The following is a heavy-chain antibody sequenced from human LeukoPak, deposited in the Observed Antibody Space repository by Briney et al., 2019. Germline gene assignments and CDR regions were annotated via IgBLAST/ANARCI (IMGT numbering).Heavy chain of an antibody. CDR3: ATSGGPINWFDP. Sequence: SETLSLTCTVSGGSISSYYWNWIRQPPGKGLEWIGYIHYSGSTDFNPSLKSRVTISLDTSKKQFSLQLNSVTAADTAVYYCATSGGPINWFDPWGQGTLVTVSS. D-gene: IGHD2-15*01. CDR1: GGSISSYY. J-gene: IGHJ5*02. V-gene: IGHV4-59*08. CDR2: IHYSGST.